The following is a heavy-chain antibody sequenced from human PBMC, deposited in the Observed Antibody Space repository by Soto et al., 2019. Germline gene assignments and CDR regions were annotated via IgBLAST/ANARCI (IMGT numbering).Heavy chain of an antibody. CDR1: GFTFSSYW. Sequence: GGSLRLSCAASGFTFSSYWMSWVRQAPGKGLEWVANIKQDGSEKYYVDSVKGRFTISRDNAKNSLYLQMNSLRAEDTAVYYCARVGYGSGSYYGYWGQGTLVTVSS. V-gene: IGHV3-7*01. CDR3: ARVGYGSGSYYGY. D-gene: IGHD3-10*01. J-gene: IGHJ4*02. CDR2: IKQDGSEK.